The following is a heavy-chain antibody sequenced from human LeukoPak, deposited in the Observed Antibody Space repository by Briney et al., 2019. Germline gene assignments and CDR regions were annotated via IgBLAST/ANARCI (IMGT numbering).Heavy chain of an antibody. J-gene: IGHJ6*02. CDR2: ISGSSSYT. V-gene: IGHV3-11*03. Sequence: GGSLRLSCAASGFTFSDYYMSWSRQAPGKGLEWVTYISGSSSYTNYADSVKGRFTISRDNSKNSLYLQMNSLRTEDTALYYCAKEYYDILTGYQKSYYYYYGMDVWGQGTTVTVSS. D-gene: IGHD3-9*01. CDR1: GFTFSDYY. CDR3: AKEYYDILTGYQKSYYYYYGMDV.